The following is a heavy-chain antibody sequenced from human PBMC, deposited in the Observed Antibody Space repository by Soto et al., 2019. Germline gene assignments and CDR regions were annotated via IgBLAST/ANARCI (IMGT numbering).Heavy chain of an antibody. CDR1: GFTFSSYA. V-gene: IGHV3-23*01. J-gene: IGHJ4*02. D-gene: IGHD5-12*01. CDR2: ISGSGGST. Sequence: GGSLRLSCAASGFTFSSYAMSWVRQAPGKGLEWVSAISGSGGSTYYADSVKGRFTISRDNSKNTLYLQMNSLRAEDTAVYYCARVEMATIGGGYFDYWGQGTLVTVSS. CDR3: ARVEMATIGGGYFDY.